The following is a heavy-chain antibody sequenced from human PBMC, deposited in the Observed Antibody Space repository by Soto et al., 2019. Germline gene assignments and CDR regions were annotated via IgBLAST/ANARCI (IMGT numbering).Heavy chain of an antibody. CDR3: ATAVPFDY. Sequence: EVKLVESGGGLVQPGGSLRLSCAASGFTFSSYWMHWVRQAPGKGLVWVSRINNDGSSTYYADSVKGRCTISRDNAKNTLYLQMNSLRAYDTAVYYCATAVPFDYWGQGTLVTVSS. V-gene: IGHV3-74*01. CDR2: INNDGSST. CDR1: GFTFSSYW. D-gene: IGHD2-2*01. J-gene: IGHJ4*02.